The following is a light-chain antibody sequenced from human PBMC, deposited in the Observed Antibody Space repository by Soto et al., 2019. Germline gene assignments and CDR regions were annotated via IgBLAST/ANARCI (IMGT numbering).Light chain of an antibody. V-gene: IGLV4-69*02. J-gene: IGLJ3*02. CDR2: LNSDGSH. CDR1: SGHSNFA. CDR3: QTWGSGIPV. Sequence: QSVLTQSPSASASLGASVKLTCTLSSGHSNFAIAWHQQQPEKGPRYLMKLNSDGSHSKGDGIPDRFSGSSTGAERYLTNSSLQSEDEAYYYCQTWGSGIPVFGGGTKVTVL.